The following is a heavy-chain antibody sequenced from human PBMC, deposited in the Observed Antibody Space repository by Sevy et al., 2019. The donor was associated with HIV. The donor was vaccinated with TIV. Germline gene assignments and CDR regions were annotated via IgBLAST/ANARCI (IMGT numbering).Heavy chain of an antibody. CDR1: GFIFDDYA. D-gene: IGHD5-18*01. CDR3: AKDRGYSYSSIDF. CDR2: ISWNSGAI. Sequence: GGSLRLSCAASGFIFDDYAKHWVRQVPGRGLQWVSGISWNSGAIDYADSVKGRFTMSRDNAKNSLYLQMNNLRLEDTALYYCAKDRGYSYSSIDFWGQGTLVTVSS. V-gene: IGHV3-9*01. J-gene: IGHJ4*02.